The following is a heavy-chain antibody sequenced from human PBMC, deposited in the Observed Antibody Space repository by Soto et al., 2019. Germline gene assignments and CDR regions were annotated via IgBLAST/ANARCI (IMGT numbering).Heavy chain of an antibody. V-gene: IGHV3-7*05. Sequence: GGSLRLSCAASGFTFSSYWMSWVRQAPGKGLEWVANIKQDGSETYYVDSVKGRFTISRDNAKNTLYLQMNSLRAEDTAVYYCAKATIGDYHYYYYMDVWGKGTTVTVSS. CDR1: GFTFSSYW. CDR3: AKATIGDYHYYYYMDV. J-gene: IGHJ6*03. D-gene: IGHD2-21*02. CDR2: IKQDGSET.